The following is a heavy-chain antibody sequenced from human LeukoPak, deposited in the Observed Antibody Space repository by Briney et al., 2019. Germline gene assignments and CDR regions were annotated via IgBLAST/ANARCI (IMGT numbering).Heavy chain of an antibody. J-gene: IGHJ6*03. Sequence: SETLSLTCTVSGGSMSTYYYSWIRQSAGKGLEWIGRVYLSGSTNYNPSLKSRVTMSLDTSKNQFSLKLSSVTAADTAVYYCARGLYDFWSGYYLYYMDVWGKGTTVTVSS. CDR2: VYLSGST. V-gene: IGHV4-4*07. CDR1: GGSMSTYY. CDR3: ARGLYDFWSGYYLYYMDV. D-gene: IGHD3-3*01.